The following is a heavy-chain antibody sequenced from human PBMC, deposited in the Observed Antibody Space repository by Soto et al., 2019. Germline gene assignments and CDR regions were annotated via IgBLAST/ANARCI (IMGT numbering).Heavy chain of an antibody. J-gene: IGHJ5*02. V-gene: IGHV4-31*03. CDR2: IYYSGST. D-gene: IGHD3-9*01. CDR1: GGSISSGGYY. CDR3: SRASVLRYFDWLPNWFDP. Sequence: SETLSLTCTVSGGSISSGGYYWSWIRQHPGKGLEWIGYIYYSGSTYYNPSLKSRVTISVDTSKNQFSLKLSSVTAADTAVDYYSRASVLRYFDWLPNWFDPWGQGTLVTVSS.